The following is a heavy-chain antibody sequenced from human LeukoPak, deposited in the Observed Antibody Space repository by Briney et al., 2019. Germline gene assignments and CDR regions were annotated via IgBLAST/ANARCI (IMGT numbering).Heavy chain of an antibody. V-gene: IGHV4-59*01. D-gene: IGHD5-12*01. CDR3: ARTYSGYDPAAIDY. CDR1: GGSISSYC. Sequence: SETLSLTCTVSGGSISSYCWSWIRQPPGKGLEWIGYIYYSGSTNYNPSLKSRVTISIDTSKNQFSLKLRSVTAADTAVYYFARTYSGYDPAAIDYWGQGTLVTVSS. CDR2: IYYSGST. J-gene: IGHJ4*02.